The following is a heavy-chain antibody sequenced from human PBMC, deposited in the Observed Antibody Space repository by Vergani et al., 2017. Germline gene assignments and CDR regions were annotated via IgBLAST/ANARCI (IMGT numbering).Heavy chain of an antibody. Sequence: QVQLQESGPGLVKPSETLSLTCTVSGGSISSYYWSWIRQPPGKGLEWIGYIYYSGSTNYNPSLKSRVTISVDTSKNQFSLKLSSVTAADTAVYYCARGLRLLQFGYFDYWGQGTLVTVSS. CDR2: IYYSGST. V-gene: IGHV4-59*01. D-gene: IGHD5-24*01. J-gene: IGHJ4*02. CDR3: ARGLRLLQFGYFDY. CDR1: GGSISSYY.